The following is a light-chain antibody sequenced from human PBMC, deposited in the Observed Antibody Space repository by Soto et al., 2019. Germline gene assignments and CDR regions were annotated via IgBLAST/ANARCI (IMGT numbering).Light chain of an antibody. J-gene: IGKJ5*01. Sequence: ELVMTQSPATLSLSPGESATLSCRASQSVSSNLAWYQQKPCQAPRLIIYGASTRATGIPARFSGSGSGTEFTLTISSLQSADFAVYYCQQYNNWPPITFGQGTRLEIK. CDR1: QSVSSN. V-gene: IGKV3-15*01. CDR3: QQYNNWPPIT. CDR2: GAS.